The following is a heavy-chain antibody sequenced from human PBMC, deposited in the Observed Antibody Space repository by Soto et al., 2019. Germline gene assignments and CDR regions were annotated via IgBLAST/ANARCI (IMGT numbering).Heavy chain of an antibody. V-gene: IGHV1-46*01. CDR3: ARDNSESNSWWFDP. Sequence: QVQLVQSGAEVKQPGASVKVSCKASGFTFSRYYMHWVRQAPGQGLEWMGLINPSGVSTNYAQKFQGRVTLTRDTSTSTASMELSSLRSEDTAVYYCARDNSESNSWWFDPWGQGTLVTVSS. CDR2: INPSGVST. CDR1: GFTFSRYY. J-gene: IGHJ5*02. D-gene: IGHD1-26*01.